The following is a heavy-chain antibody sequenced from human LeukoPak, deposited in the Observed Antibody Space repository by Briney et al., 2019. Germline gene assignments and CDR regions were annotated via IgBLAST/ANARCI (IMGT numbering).Heavy chain of an antibody. V-gene: IGHV4-59*01. CDR1: GGSISSYY. CDR2: IYYSGST. J-gene: IGHJ4*02. Sequence: SETLSLTCTVSGGSISSYYWSWIRQPPGKGLEWIGYIYYSGSTNYNPFLKSRVTISVDTSKNQFSLKLSSVTAADTAVYYCARLGYCSSTSCLPDYWGQGTLVTVSS. D-gene: IGHD2-2*01. CDR3: ARLGYCSSTSCLPDY.